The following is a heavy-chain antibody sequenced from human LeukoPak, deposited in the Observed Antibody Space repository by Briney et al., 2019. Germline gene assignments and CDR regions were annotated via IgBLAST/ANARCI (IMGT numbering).Heavy chain of an antibody. J-gene: IGHJ4*02. CDR2: IRSKAYGGTT. CDR3: TRDFPDFYDSSGAPSY. CDR1: GFTFGDYA. Sequence: GGSLRLSCTASGFTFGDYAMSWFRQAPGKGLEWVGFIRSKAYGGTTEYAASVKGRFTISRDDSKSIAYLQMNSLKTEDTAVYYCTRDFPDFYDSSGAPSYWGQGTLVTVSS. V-gene: IGHV3-49*03. D-gene: IGHD3-22*01.